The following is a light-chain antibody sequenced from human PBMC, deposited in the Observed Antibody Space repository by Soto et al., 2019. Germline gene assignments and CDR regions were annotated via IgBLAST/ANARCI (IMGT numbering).Light chain of an antibody. CDR1: ISDIGSHYY. Sequence: QSALTQPASVSGSPGQSITISCTGTISDIGSHYYVSWYQHHPGKAPQLIIYGVTNRPSGISSRFSGSKSGNTASLTISGLQAEDEADYYCSSYVSSSIVVFGGGTKVTVL. J-gene: IGLJ3*02. CDR3: SSYVSSSIVV. CDR2: GVT. V-gene: IGLV2-14*01.